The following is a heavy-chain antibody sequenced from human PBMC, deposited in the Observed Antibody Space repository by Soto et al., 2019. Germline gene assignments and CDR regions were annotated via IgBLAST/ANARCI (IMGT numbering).Heavy chain of an antibody. Sequence: GGSLRLSCVASEFTFSNYWMRWVRQAPGKGLEWVANIKQDGSEKYYVDSVKGRFTISRDNAENSLYLQMNSLRAEDTALYYCARVYPGTGWPFHYYGMDVWGQGTTVTVSS. CDR1: EFTFSNYW. CDR3: ARVYPGTGWPFHYYGMDV. CDR2: IKQDGSEK. J-gene: IGHJ6*02. V-gene: IGHV3-7*01. D-gene: IGHD6-25*01.